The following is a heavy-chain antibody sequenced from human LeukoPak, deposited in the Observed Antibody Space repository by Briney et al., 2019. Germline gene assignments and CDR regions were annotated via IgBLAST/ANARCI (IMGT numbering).Heavy chain of an antibody. V-gene: IGHV4-34*01. Sequence: PSETLSLTCAVYGGSFSGYYWSWIRQPPGKGLEWIGEINHSGSTNYNPSLKSRVTISVDTSKNQFSLKLSSVTAADTAVYYCARLFSYYGGKGGWFDPWGQGTLVTVSS. CDR3: ARLFSYYGGKGGWFDP. D-gene: IGHD4-23*01. CDR1: GGSFSGYY. J-gene: IGHJ5*02. CDR2: INHSGST.